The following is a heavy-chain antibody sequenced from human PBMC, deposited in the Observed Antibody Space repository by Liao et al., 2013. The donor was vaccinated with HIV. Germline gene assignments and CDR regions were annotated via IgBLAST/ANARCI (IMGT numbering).Heavy chain of an antibody. Sequence: QVQLQESGPGLVKPSQTLSLTCAVSGGSISSGSYYWNWIRQPAGKGLEWLGRIYSSGSTNYNPSLTSRVTISGDTSRNQFSLKLSSVTAADTAVYYCARAQSQGYCSGGNCFNYYTYMDVWGKGTTVTVSS. V-gene: IGHV4-61*02. D-gene: IGHD2-15*01. CDR3: ARAQSQGYCSGGNCFNYYTYMDV. J-gene: IGHJ6*03. CDR2: IYSSGST. CDR1: GGSISSGSYY.